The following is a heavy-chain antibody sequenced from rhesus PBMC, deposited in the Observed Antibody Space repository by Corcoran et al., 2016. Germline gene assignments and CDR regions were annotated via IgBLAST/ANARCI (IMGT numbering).Heavy chain of an antibody. CDR2: IAGSGGTP. CDR1: GGSISSNY. CDR3: ARVHCTGSGGYDFSKRRFDV. D-gene: IGHD2-21*01. J-gene: IGHJ5-1*01. Sequence: QLQLQESGPGLVKPSETLSLTCAVSGGSISSNYWSWFRQHPGKGLEWIGRIAGSGGTPDHKPAQKSLGTISTDTTKNQFSLKLSSVTAADTAVYYCARVHCTGSGGYDFSKRRFDVWGPGVLVTVSS. V-gene: IGHV4-173*01.